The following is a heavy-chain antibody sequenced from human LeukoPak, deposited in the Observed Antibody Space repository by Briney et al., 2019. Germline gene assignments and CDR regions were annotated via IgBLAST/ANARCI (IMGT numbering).Heavy chain of an antibody. V-gene: IGHV4-34*01. D-gene: IGHD3-9*01. Sequence: SETLSLTCAVYGGSFSGYYWSWIRQPPGKGLEWMGEINLIGSTNYNPSLKSRVTISVDTSKNQFSLKLSSVTAADTAVYYCARGRGFLTGYSRGSGNWFDPWGQGTLATVSS. CDR2: INLIGST. J-gene: IGHJ5*02. CDR1: GGSFSGYY. CDR3: ARGRGFLTGYSRGSGNWFDP.